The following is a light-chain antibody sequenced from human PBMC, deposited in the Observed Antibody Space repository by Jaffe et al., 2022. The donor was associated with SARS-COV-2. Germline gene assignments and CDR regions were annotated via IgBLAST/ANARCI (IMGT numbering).Light chain of an antibody. Sequence: QSALTQPPSASGSPGRSVTISCTGTSSDVGGSNYVSWYQHHPGKAPKLMISEVSKRPSGVPDRFSGSKSGNTASLTVSGLQAEDEADYYCSSYAGNNWVFGGGTRLTVL. CDR3: SSYAGNNWV. CDR1: SSDVGGSNY. V-gene: IGLV2-8*01. J-gene: IGLJ3*02. CDR2: EVS.